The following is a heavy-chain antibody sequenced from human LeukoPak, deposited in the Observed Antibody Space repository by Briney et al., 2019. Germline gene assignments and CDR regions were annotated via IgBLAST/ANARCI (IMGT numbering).Heavy chain of an antibody. J-gene: IGHJ5*01. V-gene: IGHV3-21*01. CDR1: GFTFSRYD. CDR3: ARDSKWFGS. Sequence: GGSLRLSWAASGFTFSRYDMSWVRQAPGKGLEWVSSISTTSSYIFYADSVKGRFTISRDNAKNSLYLQMNSLRAEATALYYCARDSKWFGSWGQGPMVTVSS. CDR2: ISTTSSYI.